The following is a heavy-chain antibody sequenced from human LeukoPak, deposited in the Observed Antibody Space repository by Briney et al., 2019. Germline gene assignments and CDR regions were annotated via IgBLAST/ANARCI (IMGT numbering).Heavy chain of an antibody. Sequence: VASVKVSCKASGYTFTGYYLHWVRQAPGQGLEWMGWINPNSGGTNYAQKFQGRVTMTSDTSIITAYMELSRLTSDDTAMYYCARDRGVISSQFDYWGQGTLVTVSS. J-gene: IGHJ4*02. CDR3: ARDRGVISSQFDY. CDR1: GYTFTGYY. D-gene: IGHD3-10*01. CDR2: INPNSGGT. V-gene: IGHV1-2*02.